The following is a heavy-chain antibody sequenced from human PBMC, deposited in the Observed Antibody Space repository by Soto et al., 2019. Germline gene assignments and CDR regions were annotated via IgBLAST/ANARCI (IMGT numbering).Heavy chain of an antibody. CDR2: ISAYNGNT. J-gene: IGHJ4*02. Sequence: QVQLVQSGAEVKKPGASVKVSCKASGYTFTNFGISWVRQAPGQGLEWMGWISAYNGNTNYAQKFQGRVTMTTDTFTTTADMDVRSLRFDDTAVYYRARGVTPTDYWGQGTLVTVSS. V-gene: IGHV1-18*01. D-gene: IGHD2-21*02. CDR1: GYTFTNFG. CDR3: ARGVTPTDY.